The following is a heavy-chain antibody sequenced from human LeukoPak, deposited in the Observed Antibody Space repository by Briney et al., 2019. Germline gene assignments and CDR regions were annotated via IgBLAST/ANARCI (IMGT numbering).Heavy chain of an antibody. CDR2: INTDGSIT. J-gene: IGHJ5*02. Sequence: GGSLRLSCAASGFTFSDYWIHWDRQAPGKGLVWVSRINTDGSITNYADSVKGRFSISRDNAKNTLYLQMSSLRAEDTAVYYCARGRGPYGWFDPWGQGTLVTVSS. D-gene: IGHD3-10*01. CDR1: GFTFSDYW. CDR3: ARGRGPYGWFDP. V-gene: IGHV3-74*01.